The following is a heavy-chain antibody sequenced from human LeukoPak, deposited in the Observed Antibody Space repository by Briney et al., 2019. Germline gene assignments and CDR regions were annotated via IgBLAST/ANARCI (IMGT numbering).Heavy chain of an antibody. J-gene: IGHJ1*01. V-gene: IGHV4-4*07. D-gene: IGHD3-22*01. CDR3: ARQPLNYYDSSGYYPGYFQH. CDR1: GGSISSYY. Sequence: SETLSLTCTVSGGSISSYYWSWIRQPAGKGLEWIGRIYTSGSTNYNPSLKSRVTMSVDTSKNQFSLKLSSVTAADTAVYYCARQPLNYYDSSGYYPGYFQHWGQGTLVTVSS. CDR2: IYTSGST.